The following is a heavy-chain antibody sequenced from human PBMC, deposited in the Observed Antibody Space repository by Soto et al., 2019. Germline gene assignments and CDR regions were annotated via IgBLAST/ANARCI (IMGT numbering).Heavy chain of an antibody. CDR3: ARPQFSGTYHDTFNI. D-gene: IGHD1-26*01. CDR1: GPSISSSTYY. J-gene: IGHJ3*02. Sequence: SETLSLTCTVSGPSISSSTYYWGWIRQPPGKGLEWIGSVYYSENTYYNPSLKSRVTISVDTSKNLFSLKLTSVAAADTAMYYCARPQFSGTYHDTFNIWGQGTMVTVSS. V-gene: IGHV4-39*02. CDR2: VYYSENT.